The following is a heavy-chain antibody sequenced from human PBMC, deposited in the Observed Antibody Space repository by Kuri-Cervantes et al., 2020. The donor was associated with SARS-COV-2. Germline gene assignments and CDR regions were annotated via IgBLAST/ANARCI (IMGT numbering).Heavy chain of an antibody. CDR2: INSDGSST. CDR3: ARDRLRYCSSTSCYGWFDP. Sequence: GESLKISCAASGLTFSSYWMHWVRQAPGKGLMWVSRINSDGSSTSYADSVKGRFTISRDNAKNTLYLQMNSLRAEDTAVYYCARDRLRYCSSTSCYGWFDPWGQGTLVTVSS. V-gene: IGHV3-74*01. CDR1: GLTFSSYW. J-gene: IGHJ5*02. D-gene: IGHD2-2*01.